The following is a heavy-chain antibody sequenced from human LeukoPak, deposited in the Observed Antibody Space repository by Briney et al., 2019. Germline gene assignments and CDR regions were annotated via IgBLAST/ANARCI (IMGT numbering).Heavy chain of an antibody. V-gene: IGHV3-23*01. CDR3: AKAPVTTCSGAYCYPFDY. J-gene: IGHJ4*02. CDR1: GFTFSSSA. Sequence: GGSLRLSCAASGFTFSSSAMSWVRQAPGKGLEWVSTISGSGDRTYYADSVKGRFTISRDNSKNTLFLHMNSLRAEDTAVYSCAKAPVTTCSGAYCYPFDYWSQGTLVTVSP. CDR2: ISGSGDRT. D-gene: IGHD2-15*01.